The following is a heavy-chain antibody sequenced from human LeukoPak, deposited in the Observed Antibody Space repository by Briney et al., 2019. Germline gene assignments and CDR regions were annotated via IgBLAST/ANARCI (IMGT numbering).Heavy chain of an antibody. Sequence: GGPLRLSCAASGFTFSAYWMNWVRQAPGKGLDWVANIKQDGSEKNYVDSVKGRFTISRDNAENSLYPQINSLRAEDTAVYHCARRLEHYYGMDVWGQGTTVTVSS. CDR3: ARRLEHYYGMDV. CDR1: GFTFSAYW. CDR2: IKQDGSEK. V-gene: IGHV3-7*01. D-gene: IGHD1-1*01. J-gene: IGHJ6*02.